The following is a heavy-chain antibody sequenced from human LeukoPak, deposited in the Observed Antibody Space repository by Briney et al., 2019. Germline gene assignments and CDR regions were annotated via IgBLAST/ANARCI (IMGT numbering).Heavy chain of an antibody. J-gene: IGHJ5*02. CDR3: ARGLGGRITGTRACWFDP. D-gene: IGHD1-20*01. Sequence: SETLSLTCAVYGGSFSGYYWSWIRQPPGKGLEWIGEINHSGSTNYNPSLKSRVTISVDTSKNQFSLKLSSVTAADTAVYYCARGLGGRITGTRACWFDPWGQGTLVTVSS. V-gene: IGHV4-34*01. CDR1: GGSFSGYY. CDR2: INHSGST.